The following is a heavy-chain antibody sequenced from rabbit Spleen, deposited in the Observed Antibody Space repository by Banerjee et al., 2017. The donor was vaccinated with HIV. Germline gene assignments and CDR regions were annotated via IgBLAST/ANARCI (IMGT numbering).Heavy chain of an antibody. CDR2: IYTGSGST. V-gene: IGHV1S43*01. CDR1: GFSFSSSYY. Sequence: QEQLEESGGGLVTPGGSLTLTCTASGFSFSSSYYMCWVRQAPGKGLEWIACIYTGSGSTDYASWAKGRFTITRSISLNTVTLQMTSLTAADTATYFCARDLVDGTVAYFDLWGPGTLVTVS. CDR3: ARDLVDGTVAYFDL. J-gene: IGHJ4*01. D-gene: IGHD3-1*01.